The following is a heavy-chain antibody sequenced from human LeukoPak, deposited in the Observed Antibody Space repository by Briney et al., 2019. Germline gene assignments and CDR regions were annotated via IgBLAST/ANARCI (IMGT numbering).Heavy chain of an antibody. CDR1: GGSISSGDYY. J-gene: IGHJ4*02. D-gene: IGHD3-10*01. V-gene: IGHV4-30-4*01. CDR3: ARVSKFGDFDY. CDR2: IYYSGST. Sequence: PSETLSLTCTVSGGSISSGDYYWSWIRQPPGKGLEWIGYIYYSGSTYYNPSLKSRVTISVDRSKNQFSLKLSSVTAADTAVYYCARVSKFGDFDYWGQGTLVTVSS.